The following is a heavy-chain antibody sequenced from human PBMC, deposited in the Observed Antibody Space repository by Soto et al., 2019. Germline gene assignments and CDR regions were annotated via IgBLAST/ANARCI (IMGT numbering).Heavy chain of an antibody. CDR1: GFTVSRNY. D-gene: IGHD6-19*01. J-gene: IGHJ4*02. V-gene: IGHV3-53*05. CDR3: AKDFESIAVAGMVDY. Sequence: GGSLRLSCAASGFTVSRNYMSWVRQAPGKGLEWVSVIYSGGSTYYADSVKGRFTISRDNSKNTLYLQMNSLRAEDTAVYYCAKDFESIAVAGMVDYWGQGTLVTVSS. CDR2: IYSGGST.